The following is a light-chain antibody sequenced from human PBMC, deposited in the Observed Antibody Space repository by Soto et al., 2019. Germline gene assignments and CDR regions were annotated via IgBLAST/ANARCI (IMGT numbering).Light chain of an antibody. CDR2: LNSDGSH. CDR3: QTWGTGALWV. J-gene: IGLJ3*02. V-gene: IGLV4-69*01. CDR1: SGHSSYA. Sequence: QAVVTQSPSASASLGASVKLTCTLSSGHSSYAIAWHQQQPEKGPRYLMKLNSDGSHGKGDGIPDRFSGSSSGAERYLTISSLQSEDEADYYCQTWGTGALWVFGGGTKLTVL.